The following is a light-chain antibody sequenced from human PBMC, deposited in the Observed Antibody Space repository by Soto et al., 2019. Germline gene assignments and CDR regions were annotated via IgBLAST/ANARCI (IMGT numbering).Light chain of an antibody. CDR3: QQYGVSPRS. Sequence: EIVMTQSPGTLSLSPGERATLSCRAIQSLSSTFLAWYQQRPGQAPRLLIYGGSNRATGVPDRFSGSGSGTDFTLTISRLEPEDFAVYYCQQYGVSPRSFGKGTKVDIK. J-gene: IGKJ1*01. CDR1: QSLSSTF. V-gene: IGKV3-20*01. CDR2: GGS.